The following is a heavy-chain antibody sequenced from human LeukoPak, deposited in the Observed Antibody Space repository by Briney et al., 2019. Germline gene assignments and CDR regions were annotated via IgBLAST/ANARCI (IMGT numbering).Heavy chain of an antibody. CDR2: INPNSGGT. CDR3: ARHGSGRCSSTSCLVYYYYYMDV. D-gene: IGHD2-2*01. CDR1: GYTFTGYY. Sequence: ASVKVSCKASGYTFTGYYMHWVRQAPGQGLEWMGWINPNSGGTNYAQKFQGRVTMTRDTSISTAYMELSRLRSDDTAVYYCARHGSGRCSSTSCLVYYYYYMDVWGKGTTVTISS. J-gene: IGHJ6*03. V-gene: IGHV1-2*02.